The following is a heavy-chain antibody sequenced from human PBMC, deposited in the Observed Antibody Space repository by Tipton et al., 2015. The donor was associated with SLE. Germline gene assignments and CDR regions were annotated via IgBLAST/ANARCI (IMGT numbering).Heavy chain of an antibody. D-gene: IGHD5-24*01. Sequence: GLVKPSETLSLTCTVSGGSISAYYWSWIRQPAGKGLEWIGYISYSGSTNYNPSVRSRVSISLDTSKNQFSLKVKSVTTADTAVYYCARMRGGYNAHHWGQGILVTVSS. CDR1: GGSISAYY. J-gene: IGHJ5*02. CDR2: ISYSGST. CDR3: ARMRGGYNAHH. V-gene: IGHV4-59*01.